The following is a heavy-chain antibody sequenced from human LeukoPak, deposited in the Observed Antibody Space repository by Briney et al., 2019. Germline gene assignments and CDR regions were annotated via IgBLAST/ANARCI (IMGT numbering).Heavy chain of an antibody. J-gene: IGHJ3*02. CDR3: ARVGDNNAFDI. V-gene: IGHV3-64*01. D-gene: IGHD1/OR15-1a*01. CDR2: ISRHGGST. Sequence: GGSLRLSCAASGFTFSYYAMHWVRQAPGKGLEYVSAISRHGGSTYYANSVKDRFTISRDNSKNTLYLQVGSLRTEDMAVYYCARVGDNNAFDIWGQGTMVAVSS. CDR1: GFTFSYYA.